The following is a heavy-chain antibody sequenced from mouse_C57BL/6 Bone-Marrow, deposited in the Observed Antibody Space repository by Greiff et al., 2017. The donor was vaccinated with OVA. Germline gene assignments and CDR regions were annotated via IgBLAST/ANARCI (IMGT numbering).Heavy chain of an antibody. CDR2: IRSKSNNYAT. J-gene: IGHJ2*01. CDR3: VRSYGNYFDY. D-gene: IGHD2-1*01. Sequence: EVQVVESGGGLVQPKGSLKLSCAASGFSFNTYAMNWVRQAPGKGLEWVARIRSKSNNYATYYADSVKDRFTISRDDSESMLYLQMNNLKTEDTAMYYCVRSYGNYFDYWGQGTTLTVSS. V-gene: IGHV10-1*01. CDR1: GFSFNTYA.